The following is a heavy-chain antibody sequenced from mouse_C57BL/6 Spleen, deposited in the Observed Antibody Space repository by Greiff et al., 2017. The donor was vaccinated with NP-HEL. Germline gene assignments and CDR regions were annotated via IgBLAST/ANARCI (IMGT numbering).Heavy chain of an antibody. J-gene: IGHJ3*01. CDR1: GYTFTSYW. CDR2: IYPGSGST. D-gene: IGHD2-4*01. V-gene: IGHV1-55*01. CDR3: ARGGDYYDYAWFAY. Sequence: VQLQQPGAELVKPGASVKMSCKASGYTFTSYWITWVKQRPGQGLEWIGDIYPGSGSTNYNEKFKSKATLTVDTSSSTAYMQLSSLTSEDSAVYYCARGGDYYDYAWFAYWGQGTLVTVSA.